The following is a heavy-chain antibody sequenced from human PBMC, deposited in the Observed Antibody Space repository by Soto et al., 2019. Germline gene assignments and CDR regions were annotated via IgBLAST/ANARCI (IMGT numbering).Heavy chain of an antibody. D-gene: IGHD5-12*01. CDR2: INAGNGNT. CDR1: GYTFTSYA. Sequence: AAVKVSCKASGYTFTSYAIHWVRQAPGQRLEWMGWINAGNGNTKYSQKFQGRVIITRDTSAGTAYMELRSLRSEDTAVYYCATPIVAFYWGHGTLGNVSS. CDR3: ATPIVAFY. J-gene: IGHJ4*01. V-gene: IGHV1-3*01.